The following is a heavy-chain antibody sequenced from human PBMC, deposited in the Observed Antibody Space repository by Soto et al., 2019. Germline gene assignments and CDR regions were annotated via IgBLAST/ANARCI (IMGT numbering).Heavy chain of an antibody. CDR2: IYYSGST. Sequence: QVQLQESGPGLVKPSETLSLTCTVSGGSISSYYWSWIRQPPGKGLEWIGYIYYSGSTNYNPSLKSRVTLSVDTSKNQFSLKLSSVTAAETAVYYCARGGYYFDYWGQGTLVTVSS. V-gene: IGHV4-59*01. J-gene: IGHJ4*02. CDR1: GGSISSYY. D-gene: IGHD3-16*01. CDR3: ARGGYYFDY.